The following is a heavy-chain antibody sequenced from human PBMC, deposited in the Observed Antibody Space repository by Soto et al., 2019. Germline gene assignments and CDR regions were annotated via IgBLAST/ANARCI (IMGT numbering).Heavy chain of an antibody. J-gene: IGHJ4*02. CDR3: ARDLDVVVTATFDY. D-gene: IGHD2-21*02. CDR2: ISYDGSNK. V-gene: IGHV3-30-3*01. Sequence: QVQLVESGGGVVQPGRSLRLSCAASGFTFSSYAMHWVRQAPGKGLEWVAVISYDGSNKYYADSVKGRFTISRDNSKNTLYLQMNSLRAEDTAVYYCARDLDVVVTATFDYWGQGTLVTVSS. CDR1: GFTFSSYA.